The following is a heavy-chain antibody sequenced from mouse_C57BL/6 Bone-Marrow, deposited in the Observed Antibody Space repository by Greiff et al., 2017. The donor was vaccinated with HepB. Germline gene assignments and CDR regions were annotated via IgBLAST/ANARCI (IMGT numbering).Heavy chain of an antibody. CDR1: GFTFSDYG. V-gene: IGHV5-17*01. CDR3: ARPNSYGSSYTYAMDY. CDR2: ISSGSSTI. Sequence: DVKLVESGGGLVKPGGSLKLSCAASGFTFSDYGMHWVRQAPEKGLEWVAYISSGSSTIYYADTVQGRFTISRDNAKNTLFLQMTSLRSEDTAMYYCARPNSYGSSYTYAMDYWGQGTSVTVSS. J-gene: IGHJ4*01. D-gene: IGHD1-1*01.